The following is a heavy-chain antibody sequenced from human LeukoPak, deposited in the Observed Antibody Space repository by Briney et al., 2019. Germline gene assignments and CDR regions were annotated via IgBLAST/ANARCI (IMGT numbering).Heavy chain of an antibody. CDR2: IYYSGST. Sequence: SETLSLTCTVSGGSISSYYWSWIRQPPGKGLEWIGYIYYSGSTNYNPSLKSRVTISVDTSKNQFSLKLSSVTAADTAVYYCARVLRGVGYSAYYFDYWGQGTLVTVSS. V-gene: IGHV4-59*12. D-gene: IGHD5-12*01. CDR3: ARVLRGVGYSAYYFDY. J-gene: IGHJ4*02. CDR1: GGSISSYY.